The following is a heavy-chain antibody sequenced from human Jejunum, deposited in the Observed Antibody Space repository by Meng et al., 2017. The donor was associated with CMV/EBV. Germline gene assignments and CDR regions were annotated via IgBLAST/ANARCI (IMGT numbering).Heavy chain of an antibody. V-gene: IGHV1-69*05. CDR1: TSV. CDR3: ATKQRYCSGDNCYYYGMDV. J-gene: IGHJ6*02. D-gene: IGHD2-15*01. Sequence: TSVIHCVRHAPGPVLEWMGGIVPMYHIITGAQNFQGRVTITTDGPQTTVYMELSSLRSEDTAVYYCATKQRYCSGDNCYYYGMDVWGQGTTVTVSS. CDR2: IVPMYHII.